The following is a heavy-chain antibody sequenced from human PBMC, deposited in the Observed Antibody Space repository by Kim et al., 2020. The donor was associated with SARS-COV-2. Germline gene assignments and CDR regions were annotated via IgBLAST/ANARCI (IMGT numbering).Heavy chain of an antibody. CDR3: ARTPTNYYYDNIGYYAY. V-gene: IGHV1-18*04. D-gene: IGHD3-22*01. Sequence: ASVKVSCEASGYTFTNYDITWVRQAPGQGLEWMGWISAYNGNTNYAQKFQGRVTMTTDTSTNRAYMELRSLRSDDTAMYYCARTPTNYYYDNIGYYAYWGQGTLVTVSS. CDR2: ISAYNGNT. J-gene: IGHJ4*02. CDR1: GYTFTNYD.